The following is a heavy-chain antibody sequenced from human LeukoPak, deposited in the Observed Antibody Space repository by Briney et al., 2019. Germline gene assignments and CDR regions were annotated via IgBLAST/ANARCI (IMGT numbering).Heavy chain of an antibody. Sequence: GGSLRLSCAASGFTFSSYWMSWVRQAPGKGLEWVANIKQDGSEKYYVDSVKGRFTISRDNSKNTLYLQMNSLRAEDTAVYYCAKDSGSYQFFDYWGQGTLVTVSS. J-gene: IGHJ4*02. CDR1: GFTFSSYW. D-gene: IGHD1-26*01. CDR3: AKDSGSYQFFDY. V-gene: IGHV3-7*01. CDR2: IKQDGSEK.